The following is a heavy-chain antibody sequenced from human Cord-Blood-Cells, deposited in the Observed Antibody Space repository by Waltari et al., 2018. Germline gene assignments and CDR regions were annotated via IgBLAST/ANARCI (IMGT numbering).Heavy chain of an antibody. J-gene: IGHJ4*02. Sequence: EVQLVESGGGLVKPGGSLRLSCAASGFTFSSYSMNWVRQAPGKGLEWVSSISSSSSYKYYADSVKGRFTISRDNAKNSLYLQMNSLRAEDTAVYYCARDSGDHYFDYWGQGTLVTVSS. CDR2: ISSSSSYK. V-gene: IGHV3-21*01. CDR1: GFTFSSYS. CDR3: ARDSGDHYFDY. D-gene: IGHD7-27*01.